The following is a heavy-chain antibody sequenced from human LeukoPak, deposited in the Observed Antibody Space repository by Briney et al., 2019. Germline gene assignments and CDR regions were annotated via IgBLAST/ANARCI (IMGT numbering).Heavy chain of an antibody. CDR2: IYYSGST. V-gene: IGHV4-59*12. J-gene: IGHJ5*02. D-gene: IGHD4-17*01. Sequence: PSETLSLTCTVSGGSISSYYWSWIRQPPGKGLEWIGYIYYSGSTNYNPSLKSRVTISVDTSKNQFSLKLSSVTAADTAVYYCARGSNGDSDYNWFDPWGQGTLVTVSS. CDR3: ARGSNGDSDYNWFDP. CDR1: GGSISSYY.